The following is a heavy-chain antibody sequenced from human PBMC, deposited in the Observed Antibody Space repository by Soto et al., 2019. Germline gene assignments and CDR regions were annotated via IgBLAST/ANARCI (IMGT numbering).Heavy chain of an antibody. CDR3: ARNKRGYSYGLDY. V-gene: IGHV3-53*01. CDR1: GFTVSSNY. Sequence: GGSLRLSCAASGFTVSSNYMSWVRQAPGKGLEWVSVIYSGGSTYYADSVKGRFTISRDNSKNTLYPQMNSLRAEDTAVYYCARNKRGYSYGLDYWGQGTLVTVSS. J-gene: IGHJ4*02. CDR2: IYSGGST. D-gene: IGHD5-18*01.